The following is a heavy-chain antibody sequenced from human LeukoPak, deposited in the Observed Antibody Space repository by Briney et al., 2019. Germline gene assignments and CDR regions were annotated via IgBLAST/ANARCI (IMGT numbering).Heavy chain of an antibody. J-gene: IGHJ5*02. CDR2: ISAYNGNT. CDR3: ARRGITMVRGVIITLDNWFDP. V-gene: IGHV1-18*01. Sequence: GASVKVSCKASGYTFTSYGISWVRQAPGQGLGWRVWISAYNGNTNYAQKLQGRVTMTTDTSTSTAYMELRSLRSDDTAVYYCARRGITMVRGVIITLDNWFDPWGQGTLVTVSS. D-gene: IGHD3-10*01. CDR1: GYTFTSYG.